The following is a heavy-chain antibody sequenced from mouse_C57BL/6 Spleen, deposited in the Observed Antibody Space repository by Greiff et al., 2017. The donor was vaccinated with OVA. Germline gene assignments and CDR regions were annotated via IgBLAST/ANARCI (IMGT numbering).Heavy chain of an antibody. V-gene: IGHV6-3*01. J-gene: IGHJ2*01. CDR1: GFTFSNYW. Sequence: EVQRVESGGGLVQPGGSMKLSCVASGFTFSNYWMNWVRQSPEKGLEWVAQIRLKSDNYATDYAESVKGRFTISRDDSKSSVYLQMNNLRAEDTGIDYCTRDYYFDYWGQGTTLTVSS. CDR2: IRLKSDNYAT. CDR3: TRDYYFDY.